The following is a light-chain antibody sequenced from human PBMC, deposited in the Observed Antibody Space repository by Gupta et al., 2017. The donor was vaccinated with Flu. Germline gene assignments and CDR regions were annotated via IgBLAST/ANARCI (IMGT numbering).Light chain of an antibody. Sequence: SYELTQPPSVSVSPGQTARTTCSGDAWPKQYAHWYQQKPGQPPLLVVYKDIGRPAGTPGRFSASRSGTTITMTISGDEEEEAADYYCHSADSSGSYVFGTGTKVTVL. CDR3: HSADSSGSYV. CDR1: AWPKQY. CDR2: KDI. J-gene: IGLJ1*01. V-gene: IGLV3-25*02.